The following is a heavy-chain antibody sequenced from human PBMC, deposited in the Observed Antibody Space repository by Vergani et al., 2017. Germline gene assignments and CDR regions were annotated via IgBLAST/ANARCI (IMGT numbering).Heavy chain of an antibody. Sequence: VQILQSGGGVVQPGGSLRLSCEGSGFSFSGYWMHWVRQSPEKGLVWVSRIKSDGSITNYADSVKGRFTISRDNAKNTLILQMNGLRAEDTAVYYCARDRGCATISCYFSGAFDYWGLGTLVSVSS. CDR1: GFSFSGYW. CDR3: ARDRGCATISCYFSGAFDY. D-gene: IGHD2-2*01. J-gene: IGHJ4*02. V-gene: IGHV3-74*01. CDR2: IKSDGSIT.